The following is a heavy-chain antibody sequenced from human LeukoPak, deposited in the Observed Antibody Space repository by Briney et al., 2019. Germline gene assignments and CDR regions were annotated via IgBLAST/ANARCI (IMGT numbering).Heavy chain of an antibody. J-gene: IGHJ4*02. D-gene: IGHD3-9*01. CDR3: TTDSDYDILTGYYPPDY. V-gene: IGHV3-15*01. Sequence: PGGCLRLSCAASGFTFSNAWMSWVRQAPGKGLEWVGRIKSKTDGGTTDYAAPVKGRFTISRDDSKNTLYLQMNSLKTEDTAVYYCTTDSDYDILTGYYPPDYWGQGTLVTVSS. CDR1: GFTFSNAW. CDR2: IKSKTDGGTT.